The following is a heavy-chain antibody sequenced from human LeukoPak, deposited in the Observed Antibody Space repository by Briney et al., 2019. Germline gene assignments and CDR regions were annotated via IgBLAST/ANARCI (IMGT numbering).Heavy chain of an antibody. Sequence: SETLSLTCTVSGGSISSGGYYWSWVRQHPGKGLEWIGYIYYSGSTYYNPSLKSRVTISVDTSKNQFSLKLSSVTAADTAVYYCARGAPIVATLDWGQGTLVTVSS. J-gene: IGHJ4*02. V-gene: IGHV4-31*03. CDR2: IYYSGST. CDR1: GGSISSGGYY. D-gene: IGHD5-12*01. CDR3: ARGAPIVATLD.